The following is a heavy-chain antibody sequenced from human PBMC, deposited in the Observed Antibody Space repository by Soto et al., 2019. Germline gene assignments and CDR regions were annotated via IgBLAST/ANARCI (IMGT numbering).Heavy chain of an antibody. Sequence: GSAKVSSEASGCTFFTYYFHWLRQDSRQGVEWVGINGPSDCDTIYAEKFQSRNTMTMEASTSTVFMEVTRLESADTAIYFCARVGIKKTKDFSSGYYNVFDTWGQGTLVTVSS. CDR1: GCTFFTYY. CDR2: NGPSDCDT. D-gene: IGHD3-3*01. V-gene: IGHV1-46*01. J-gene: IGHJ5*02. CDR3: ARVGIKKTKDFSSGYYNVFDT.